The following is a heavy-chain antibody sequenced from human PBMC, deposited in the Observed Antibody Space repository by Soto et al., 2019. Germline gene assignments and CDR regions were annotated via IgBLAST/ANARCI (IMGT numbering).Heavy chain of an antibody. V-gene: IGHV1-69*13. D-gene: IGHD2-2*01. CDR2: IIPIFGTA. CDR3: ARDKGYCSSTSCPWDY. Sequence: SVKVSCKASGGTFSSYAISWVRQAPGQGLEWMGGIIPIFGTANYAQKFQGSVTITADESTSTAYMELSSLRSEDTAVYYCARDKGYCSSTSCPWDYWGQGTLVTVSS. J-gene: IGHJ4*02. CDR1: GGTFSSYA.